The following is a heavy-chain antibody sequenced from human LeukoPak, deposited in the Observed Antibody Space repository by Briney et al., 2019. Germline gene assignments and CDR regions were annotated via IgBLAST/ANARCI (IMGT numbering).Heavy chain of an antibody. CDR1: GFTFSRYG. Sequence: GGSLRLSCAASGFTFSRYGMSWVRQAPGMGLQWVSAISVSGGDTYYADSVRGRFTISRDNSKNTHYLQMNSLRAEDTAVYYCAAYGSGSPLYHFDYWGQGTLVTVSS. D-gene: IGHD3-10*01. V-gene: IGHV3-23*01. CDR2: ISVSGGDT. J-gene: IGHJ4*02. CDR3: AAYGSGSPLYHFDY.